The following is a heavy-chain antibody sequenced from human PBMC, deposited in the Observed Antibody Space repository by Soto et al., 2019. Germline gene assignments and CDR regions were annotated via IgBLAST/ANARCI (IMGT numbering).Heavy chain of an antibody. Sequence: PGGSLRLSCAASGFTFSSYGMHWVRQAPGKGLEWVAVIWYDGSNKYYADSVKGRFTISRDNSKNTLYLQMNSLRAEDTAVYYCARDILYCSCGSCYSDQVDIWSQGAMDTVSS. D-gene: IGHD2-15*01. V-gene: IGHV3-33*01. CDR2: IWYDGSNK. CDR1: GFTFSSYG. CDR3: ARDILYCSCGSCYSDQVDI. J-gene: IGHJ3*02.